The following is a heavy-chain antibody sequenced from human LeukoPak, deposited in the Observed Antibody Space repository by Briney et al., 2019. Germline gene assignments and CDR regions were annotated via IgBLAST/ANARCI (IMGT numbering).Heavy chain of an antibody. V-gene: IGHV3-48*01. CDR1: GFTFSSYS. J-gene: IGHJ4*02. D-gene: IGHD2-2*01. CDR3: ARDSLNQLRYGIDY. Sequence: GGSLRLSCAASGFTFSSYSMNWVRQAPGKGREWGSYISSSSSTIYYADSVKGRFTISRDNAKNSLYLQMNSLRAEDTAVYYCARDSLNQLRYGIDYWGQGTLVTVSS. CDR2: ISSSSSTI.